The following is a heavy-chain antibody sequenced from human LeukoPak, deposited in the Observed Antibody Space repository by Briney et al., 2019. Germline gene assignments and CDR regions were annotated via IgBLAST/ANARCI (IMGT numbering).Heavy chain of an antibody. V-gene: IGHV4-39*01. CDR3: ARQIAAATLYYFDY. CDR2: IYYSGST. J-gene: IGHJ4*02. D-gene: IGHD6-13*01. Sequence: PSETLSLTCTVSGVSISGIVYYWGWIRQPPGKGLEWIGSIYYSGSTYYNPSLKSRVTISVDTSKNQFSLNLSSVTAADTAVYYCARQIAAATLYYFDYWGQGALVTVSS. CDR1: GVSISGIVYY.